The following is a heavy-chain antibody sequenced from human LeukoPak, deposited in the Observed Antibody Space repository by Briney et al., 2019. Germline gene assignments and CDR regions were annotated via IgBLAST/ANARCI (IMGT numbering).Heavy chain of an antibody. CDR2: ISWNSGSI. CDR3: AKDNTGIVGATTGAFDI. CDR1: GFTLDDYV. V-gene: IGHV3-9*01. Sequence: GRSLRLSCAASGFTLDDYVMHWVRHAPGKGLEWVSGISWNSGSIGYADSVNGRFTIYRDNAKNSVYLQMNSLRAEDTALHYCAKDNTGIVGATTGAFDIWGQGTMVTVSS. D-gene: IGHD1-26*01. J-gene: IGHJ3*02.